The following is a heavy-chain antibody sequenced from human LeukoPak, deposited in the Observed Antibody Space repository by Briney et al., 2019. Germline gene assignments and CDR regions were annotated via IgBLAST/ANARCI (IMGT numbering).Heavy chain of an antibody. V-gene: IGHV4-30-2*01. Sequence: SETLSLTCAVSGGSISSGGYSWSWIRQPPGKGLEWIGYIYHSGSTYYNPSLKSRVTISVDRYKNQFSLKLSSVTAADTAVYYCASSTTVSTFYFDYWGQGTLVTVSS. CDR2: IYHSGST. CDR1: GGSISSGGYS. CDR3: ASSTTVSTFYFDY. J-gene: IGHJ4*02. D-gene: IGHD4-11*01.